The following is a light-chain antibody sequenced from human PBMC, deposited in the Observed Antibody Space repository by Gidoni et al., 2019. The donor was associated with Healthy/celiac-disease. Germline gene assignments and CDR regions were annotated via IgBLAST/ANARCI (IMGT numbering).Light chain of an antibody. CDR3: QQSYSTPLT. CDR1: QSISSY. J-gene: IGKJ4*01. V-gene: IGKV1-39*01. Sequence: DMQLTQSPSSLSASVGDRVTITCRASQSISSYLNWYQQKPGKAPKILIYAASSLQSGVPSRFSGSGSGTDFTLTISSLQPEDFATYYCQQSYSTPLTFGGGTKVE. CDR2: AAS.